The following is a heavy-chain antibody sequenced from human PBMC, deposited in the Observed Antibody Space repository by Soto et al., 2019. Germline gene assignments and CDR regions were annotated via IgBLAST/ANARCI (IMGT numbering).Heavy chain of an antibody. V-gene: IGHV3-66*01. CDR3: TRDAGITTGGQ. D-gene: IGHD6-13*01. CDR2: IYTSGGT. Sequence: EVQLVESGGGLVQPGESLRLSCVASGFTVNSNYMSWVRQAPGKGLEWLSVIYTSGGTYYADSVKGRFTISRDNSMNTLYLQMNSLRAEDTAVYYCTRDAGITTGGQWGQGTLVTVSS. CDR1: GFTVNSNY. J-gene: IGHJ4*02.